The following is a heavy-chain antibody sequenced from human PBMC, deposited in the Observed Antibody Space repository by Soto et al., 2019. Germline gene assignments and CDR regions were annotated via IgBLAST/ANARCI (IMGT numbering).Heavy chain of an antibody. CDR2: IIPILGIA. Sequence: SVKVSCKASGGTFSSYTISWVRQAPGQGLEWMGRIIPILGIANYAQKFQGRVTITADKSTSTAYMELSSLRSEDTAVYYCAREKAYCGGDCYSYYYYYYGMDVWGQGTTVTVSS. CDR1: GGTFSSYT. V-gene: IGHV1-69*04. D-gene: IGHD2-21*02. CDR3: AREKAYCGGDCYSYYYYYYGMDV. J-gene: IGHJ6*02.